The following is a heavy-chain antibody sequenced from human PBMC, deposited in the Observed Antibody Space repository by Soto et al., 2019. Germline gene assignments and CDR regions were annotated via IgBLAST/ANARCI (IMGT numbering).Heavy chain of an antibody. CDR2: ISYDGSNK. Sequence: GGSLRLSCAASGFTFSSYAMHWVRQAPGKGLEWVAVISYDGSNKYYADSVKGRFTIPRDNSKNTLYLQMNSLRAEDTAAYYCARSQDSDGNSAIDNWGQGTLVTVSS. D-gene: IGHD1-26*01. CDR3: ARSQDSDGNSAIDN. V-gene: IGHV3-30-3*01. CDR1: GFTFSSYA. J-gene: IGHJ4*02.